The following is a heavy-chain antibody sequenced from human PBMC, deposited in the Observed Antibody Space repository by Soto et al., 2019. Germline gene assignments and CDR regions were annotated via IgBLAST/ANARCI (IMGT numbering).Heavy chain of an antibody. CDR2: IYTSGST. J-gene: IGHJ4*02. CDR1: GDSISSYY. V-gene: IGHV4-4*07. D-gene: IGHD6-13*01. Sequence: LSLTCTVSGDSISSYYWSWIRQPAGKGLEWIGRIYTSGSTNYNPSLKSRVTMSVDTSKNQFSLKLSSVTAADTAVYYCAREGARIAAAGIPDYWGQGTLVTVSS. CDR3: AREGARIAAAGIPDY.